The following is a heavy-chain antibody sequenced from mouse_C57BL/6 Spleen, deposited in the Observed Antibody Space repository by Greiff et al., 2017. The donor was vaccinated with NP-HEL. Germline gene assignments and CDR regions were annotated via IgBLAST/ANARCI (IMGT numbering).Heavy chain of an antibody. CDR2: INPSSGYT. D-gene: IGHD2-3*01. J-gene: IGHJ4*01. CDR3: ASGGDGYYFYAMDY. CDR1: GYTFTSYT. V-gene: IGHV1-4*01. Sequence: VQLQQSGAELARPGASVKMSCKASGYTFTSYTMHWVKQRPGQGLEWIGYINPSSGYTKYNQKFKDKATLTADKSSSTAYMQLGSLTSEDSAVYYCASGGDGYYFYAMDYWGQGTSVTVSS.